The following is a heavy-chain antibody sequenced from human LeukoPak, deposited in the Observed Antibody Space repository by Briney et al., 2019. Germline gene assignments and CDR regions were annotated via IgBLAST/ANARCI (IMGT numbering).Heavy chain of an antibody. Sequence: GRSLRLSCAVSGFTLSNYGMHWVRQAPGRGLEWVAVIWYDGTNKYYADSVRGRFTISRDSSKNTLYLQMNSLRVEDTAVYYCAKSGRNWAYLEYWGQGTLVTVSS. CDR2: IWYDGTNK. CDR3: AKSGRNWAYLEY. J-gene: IGHJ4*02. D-gene: IGHD7-27*01. V-gene: IGHV3-33*06. CDR1: GFTLSNYG.